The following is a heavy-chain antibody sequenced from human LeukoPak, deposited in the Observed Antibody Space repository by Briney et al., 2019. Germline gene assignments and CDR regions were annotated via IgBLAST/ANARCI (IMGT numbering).Heavy chain of an antibody. Sequence: SETLSLTCAVYGGSFSGYYWSWIRQPPGKGLEWIGEIDHSGSTNYNPSLKSRVTISVDTSKNQFSLKPSSVTAADTAVYYCARWDSGRPYYYYYGMDVWGQGTTVTVSS. CDR2: IDHSGST. V-gene: IGHV4-34*01. D-gene: IGHD3-10*01. CDR3: ARWDSGRPYYYYYGMDV. CDR1: GGSFSGYY. J-gene: IGHJ6*02.